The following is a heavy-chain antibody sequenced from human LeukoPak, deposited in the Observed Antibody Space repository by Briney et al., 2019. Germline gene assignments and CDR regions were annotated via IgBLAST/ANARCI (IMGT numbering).Heavy chain of an antibody. CDR3: ARGLAGLWRWELHYYYGMDV. D-gene: IGHD1-26*01. V-gene: IGHV4-34*01. CDR2: INHSGST. Sequence: SETLSLTCAVYGGSFSGYYWSWIRQPPGKGLEWIGEINHSGSTNYNPSLKSRVTISVDTSKNQFSLKLSSVTAADTAVYYCARGLAGLWRWELHYYYGMDVWGQGTTVTVSS. CDR1: GGSFSGYY. J-gene: IGHJ6*02.